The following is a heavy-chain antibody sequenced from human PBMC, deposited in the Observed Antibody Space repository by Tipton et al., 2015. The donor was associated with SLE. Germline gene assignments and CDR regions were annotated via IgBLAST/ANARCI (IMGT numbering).Heavy chain of an antibody. D-gene: IGHD1-26*01. CDR2: LYSGGST. CDR3: ARAVELYRNWFDP. J-gene: IGHJ5*02. Sequence: GSLRLSCAASGFAFSSFAMSWVRQAPGKGLGYVSTLYSGGSTYYLDSVKGRFTISGDISKNTLYLQMNTLRAEDTAVYYCARAVELYRNWFDPWGQGTLVTVSS. CDR1: GFAFSSFA. V-gene: IGHV3-23*03.